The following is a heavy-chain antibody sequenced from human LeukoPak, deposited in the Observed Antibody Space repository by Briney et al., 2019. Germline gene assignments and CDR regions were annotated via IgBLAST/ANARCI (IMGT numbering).Heavy chain of an antibody. V-gene: IGHV1-2*02. CDR3: ARGGLWFGELPWPYYMDV. Sequence: ASVKVSCKASGYTFTGYYMHWVRRAPGQGLEWMGWINPNSGGTNYAQKFQGRVTMTRDTSISTAYMELSRLRSDDTAVYYCARGGLWFGELPWPYYMDVWGKGTTVTVSS. CDR1: GYTFTGYY. D-gene: IGHD3-10*01. J-gene: IGHJ6*03. CDR2: INPNSGGT.